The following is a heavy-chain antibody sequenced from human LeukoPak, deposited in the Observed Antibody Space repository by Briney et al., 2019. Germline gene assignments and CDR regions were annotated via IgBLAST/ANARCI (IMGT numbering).Heavy chain of an antibody. CDR2: INTDGSIT. CDR1: GFTFSDYW. V-gene: IGHV3-74*01. CDR3: ARGRPHGNDY. J-gene: IGHJ4*02. D-gene: IGHD4-23*01. Sequence: GGSLRLSCAASGFTFSDYWIHWVRQAPGKGLVWVSRINTDGSITNYADSVKGRFSISRDHAKNTLYLQMNSLRVEDTAVYYCARGRPHGNDYWGQGTLVTVSS.